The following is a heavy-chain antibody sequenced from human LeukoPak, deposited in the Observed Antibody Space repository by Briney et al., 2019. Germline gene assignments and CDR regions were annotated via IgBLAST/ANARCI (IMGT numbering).Heavy chain of an antibody. CDR1: GGSISSYY. D-gene: IGHD2-8*02. CDR2: IHYTGNT. J-gene: IGHJ4*02. V-gene: IGHV4-59*01. CDR3: ARYGQQLLVHLDF. Sequence: PSETLSLTCTVSGGSISSYYWSWIRQPPGKGLEWIGYIHYTGNTNYNPSLESRVTISVDTTKNQFSLKLRSVTAADTAVYYCARYGQQLLVHLDFWGRGTLVTVSS.